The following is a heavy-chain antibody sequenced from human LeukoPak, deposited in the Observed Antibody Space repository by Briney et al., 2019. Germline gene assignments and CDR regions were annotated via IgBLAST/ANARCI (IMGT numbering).Heavy chain of an antibody. CDR1: GYSISSGYY. V-gene: IGHV4-38-2*02. CDR2: IYYGENT. Sequence: PSETLSLTCSVSGYSISSGYYWGWIRQPPGKGLEWIGNIYYGENTYYNPSLKSRVTISIDTSKNQFYLKLSSLTAADTAVYYCARRDDSSGYHKIFDYWGPGTLVTVSS. D-gene: IGHD3-22*01. CDR3: ARRDDSSGYHKIFDY. J-gene: IGHJ4*02.